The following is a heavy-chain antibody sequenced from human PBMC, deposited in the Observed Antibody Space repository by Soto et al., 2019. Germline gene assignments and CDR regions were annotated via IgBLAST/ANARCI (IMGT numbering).Heavy chain of an antibody. Sequence: EVALLESGGGLVQPGGSLRLSCEVSGVAFSFYSMSWVRQAPGKGLEWVASISGNGATTYYAASGKGRFTFSRDNSKNTVHLQMNSLRGEDTAVYYCAKDRGGFTSGWEFFDFWGQGRPVTVSS. CDR2: ISGNGATT. V-gene: IGHV3-23*01. D-gene: IGHD6-19*01. CDR3: AKDRGGFTSGWEFFDF. J-gene: IGHJ4*02. CDR1: GVAFSFYS.